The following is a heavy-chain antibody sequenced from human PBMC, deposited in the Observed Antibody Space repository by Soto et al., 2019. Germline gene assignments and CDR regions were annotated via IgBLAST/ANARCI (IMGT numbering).Heavy chain of an antibody. J-gene: IGHJ4*02. D-gene: IGHD1-1*01. Sequence: EVQLLESGGGLVQPGGSLRLSCAVSGFTFSSYAMNWVRQAPGKGLEWVSSISGSGGRTDYADSVKGRFTISRDNSKNTLCLQMNSLRAEDTAIYFCAKGFGYEANWNGIDFWGQGTLVTVSS. CDR2: ISGSGGRT. CDR3: AKGFGYEANWNGIDF. V-gene: IGHV3-23*01. CDR1: GFTFSSYA.